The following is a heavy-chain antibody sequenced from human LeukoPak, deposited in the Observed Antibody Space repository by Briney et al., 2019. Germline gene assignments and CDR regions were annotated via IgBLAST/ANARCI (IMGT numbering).Heavy chain of an antibody. J-gene: IGHJ4*02. D-gene: IGHD4-17*01. CDR3: ARLRGAMTPVTSDFDY. V-gene: IGHV4-39*01. CDR2: GFYSGSA. Sequence: SETLSLTCTVSGGSISGSSYYWAWIRRPPGKGLEWLGSGFYSGSAYYNPSLKSRLTISVDTSKNQFSLDLSSVTAADAAVYYCARLRGAMTPVTSDFDYWGQGILVTVSS. CDR1: GGSISGSSYY.